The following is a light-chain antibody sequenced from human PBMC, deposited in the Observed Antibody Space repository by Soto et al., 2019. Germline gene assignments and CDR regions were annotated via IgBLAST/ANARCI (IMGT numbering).Light chain of an antibody. CDR1: QNINNF. CDR3: LQDYNYPLT. Sequence: QSPSSLSTSVGDRVTITCRASQNINNFLNWYQQKPGKAPKLLIYAAFTLQTGVPSRFSGTGSGTDFTLTISSLQPEDFATYYCLQDYNYPLTFGGGTKVDIK. J-gene: IGKJ4*01. V-gene: IGKV1-6*02. CDR2: AAF.